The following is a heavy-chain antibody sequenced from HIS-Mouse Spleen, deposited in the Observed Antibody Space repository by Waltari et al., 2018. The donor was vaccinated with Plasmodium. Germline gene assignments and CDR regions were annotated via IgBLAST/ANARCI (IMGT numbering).Heavy chain of an antibody. CDR1: GFTFSRYW. Sequence: EVQLVESGGGLVQPGGSLRLPCAASGFTFSRYWMSWGRQAPGKGLDWVANIKQDGSEKYYVDSVKGRFTISRDNAKNSLYLQMNSLRAEDTAVYYCASSWYWYFDLWGRGTLVTVSS. D-gene: IGHD6-13*01. CDR2: IKQDGSEK. CDR3: ASSWYWYFDL. V-gene: IGHV3-7*01. J-gene: IGHJ2*01.